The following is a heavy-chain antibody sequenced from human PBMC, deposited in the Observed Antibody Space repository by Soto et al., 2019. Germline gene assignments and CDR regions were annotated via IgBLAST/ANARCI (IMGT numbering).Heavy chain of an antibody. V-gene: IGHV3-64*01. CDR2: ISSNGGST. CDR1: GFTFSSYA. J-gene: IGHJ6*03. Sequence: GESLKISCAASGFTFSSYAMHWVRQAPGKGLEYVSAISSNGGSTYYANSVKGRFTISRDNSKKTLYLQMGSLRAEDMAVYYCARGGGYSGYDYDYYYYYYMDVWGKGTTVTVSS. D-gene: IGHD5-12*01. CDR3: ARGGGYSGYDYDYYYYYYMDV.